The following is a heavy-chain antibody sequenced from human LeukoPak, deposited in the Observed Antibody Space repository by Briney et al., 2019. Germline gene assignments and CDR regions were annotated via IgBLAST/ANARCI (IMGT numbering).Heavy chain of an antibody. CDR3: RLHMVRGAFDP. CDR2: IYYSGST. J-gene: IGHJ5*02. V-gene: IGHV4-59*12. D-gene: IGHD3-10*01. CDR1: GGSISSYY. Sequence: SETLSLTCTVSGGSISSYYWSWIRQPPGKGLEWIGYIYYSGSTNYNPSLKSRVTISADTSKNQFSLRLTSVTAADTADCARRLHMVRGAFDPWGQGTLVTVSS.